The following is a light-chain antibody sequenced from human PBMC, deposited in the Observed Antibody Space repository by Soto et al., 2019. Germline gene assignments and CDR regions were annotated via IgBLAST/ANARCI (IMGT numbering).Light chain of an antibody. CDR3: SSYAGSSNV. V-gene: IGLV2-14*01. CDR2: GVS. CDR1: RSDIGSYNY. Sequence: QSALTQPASVSGSPGQSITISCSGTRSDIGSYNYVAWYQQFPGKTPKILIYGVSNRPSGVSSRFSGSKSGNAASLTISGLQAEDEADYYCSSYAGSSNVFGTGTKVTVL. J-gene: IGLJ1*01.